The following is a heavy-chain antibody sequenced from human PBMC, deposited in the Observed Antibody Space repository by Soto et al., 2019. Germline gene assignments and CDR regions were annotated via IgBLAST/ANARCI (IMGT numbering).Heavy chain of an antibody. D-gene: IGHD5-18*01. CDR2: IYSSGAT. J-gene: IGHJ6*02. CDR3: ARVDTYDYYYAMDV. CDR1: GFTVTSNY. Sequence: GGSLRLSCAASGFTVTSNYMNWVRQPPGKGLEWVSIIYSSGATYYADSVKGRFTISRDKSKNTLYLQMRNLRAEDTAIYYCARVDTYDYYYAMDVWGQGTTVTVAS. V-gene: IGHV3-53*01.